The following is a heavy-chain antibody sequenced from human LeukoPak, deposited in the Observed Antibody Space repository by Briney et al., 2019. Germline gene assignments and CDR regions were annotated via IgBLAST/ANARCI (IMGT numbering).Heavy chain of an antibody. CDR1: GGPISGYY. J-gene: IGHJ5*02. CDR3: ARDSAGDYWLDP. V-gene: IGHV4-59*01. D-gene: IGHD7-27*01. CDR2: IYYSGRT. Sequence: SETLSLTCAVSGGPISGYYWNWIRQPPGKGLEWTGSIYYSGRTSFNGSLKTRITMSVDTSKNQFSLKLTSVTTADTAVYFCARDSAGDYWLDPWGQGTPVTVSS.